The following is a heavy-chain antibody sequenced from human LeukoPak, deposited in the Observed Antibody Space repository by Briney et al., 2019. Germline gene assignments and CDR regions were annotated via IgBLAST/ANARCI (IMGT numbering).Heavy chain of an antibody. V-gene: IGHV3-23*01. J-gene: IGHJ4*02. CDR3: AKGATIFGVVTNPQDY. CDR1: GFTFSSYA. Sequence: GGSLRLSCAASGFTFSSYAMSWVRQAPGKGLEWVSAISGSGGSTYYADSVKGRFTISRDNSKNTLYLQMNSLRAEDTAVYYCAKGATIFGVVTNPQDYWGQGTLVTVSS. CDR2: ISGSGGST. D-gene: IGHD3-3*01.